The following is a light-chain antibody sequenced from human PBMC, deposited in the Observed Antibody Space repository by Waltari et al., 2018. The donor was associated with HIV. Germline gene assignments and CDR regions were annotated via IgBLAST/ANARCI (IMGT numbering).Light chain of an antibody. V-gene: IGKV3-15*01. CDR1: QRVSTK. CDR2: AAS. J-gene: IGKJ3*01. CDR3: QQYHQWPPRLP. Sequence: ILMTQSPATLSVSPGERVTPSCRASQRVSTKLAWYQQKPGQAPRLLIYAASTRATGVPARFSGSGSGTEFTLTINSLQSEDFAVYYCQQYHQWPPRLPFGPGTKVHIK.